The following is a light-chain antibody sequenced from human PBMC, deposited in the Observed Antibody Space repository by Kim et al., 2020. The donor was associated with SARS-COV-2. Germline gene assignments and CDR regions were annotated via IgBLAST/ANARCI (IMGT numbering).Light chain of an antibody. CDR3: AAWDDSLNGV. CDR1: RSNIGSNT. CDR2: RNN. Sequence: SELTQPPSASGTPGQRVTISCSGSRSNIGSNTVNWYQQFPGTAPKLLIYRNNERPSGVPDRFSGSKSGTSASLAISGLQSEDEAEYYCAAWDDSLNGVFGGGTKLTVL. J-gene: IGLJ3*02. V-gene: IGLV1-44*01.